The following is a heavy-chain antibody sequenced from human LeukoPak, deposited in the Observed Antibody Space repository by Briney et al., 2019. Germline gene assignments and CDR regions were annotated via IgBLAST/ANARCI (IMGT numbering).Heavy chain of an antibody. CDR2: VNTVSSYI. CDR1: GFVFSSYS. D-gene: IGHD3-22*01. V-gene: IGHV3-21*01. J-gene: IGHJ4*02. CDR3: VRLRRNSDSSGYFYYYDN. Sequence: GGSLRLSCAASGFVFSSYSFNWVRQAPGKGREWGAFVNTVSSYIYYADSVRGRFTISRDNAKNSVLLQMNSLRAEDMAMYYCVRLRRNSDSSGYFYYYDNWGQGTLVTVSS.